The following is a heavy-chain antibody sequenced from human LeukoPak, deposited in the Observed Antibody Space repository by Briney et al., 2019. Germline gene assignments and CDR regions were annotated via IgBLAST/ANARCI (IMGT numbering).Heavy chain of an antibody. D-gene: IGHD3-22*01. Sequence: ASVKVSCKASGYTFTNYGISWVGQAHGQGVEWKGWISAYNGNTNYAQKLQGRVTMTRDTSTSTAYMELRSLTSDDTAVYYCARDGHRRYHYDSSGREDAFDIWGQGTMVTVSS. J-gene: IGHJ3*02. CDR1: GYTFTNYG. V-gene: IGHV1-18*01. CDR2: ISAYNGNT. CDR3: ARDGHRRYHYDSSGREDAFDI.